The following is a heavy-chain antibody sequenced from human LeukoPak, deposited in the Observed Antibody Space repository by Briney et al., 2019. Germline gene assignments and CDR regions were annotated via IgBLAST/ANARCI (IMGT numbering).Heavy chain of an antibody. CDR3: ARDRSGWSDFDY. D-gene: IGHD6-19*01. CDR1: GGSISSYY. V-gene: IGHV4-59*01. CDR2: IYYSGST. Sequence: ASETLSLTCTVSGGSISSYYWNWIRQPPGKGLEWIGYIYYSGSTNYNPSLKSRVTISVDTSKNQFSLKLSSVTAADTAVYYCARDRSGWSDFDYWGQGTLVTVSS. J-gene: IGHJ4*02.